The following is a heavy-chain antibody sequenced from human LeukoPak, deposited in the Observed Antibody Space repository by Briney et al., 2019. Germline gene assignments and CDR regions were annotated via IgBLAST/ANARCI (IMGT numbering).Heavy chain of an antibody. D-gene: IGHD1-26*01. V-gene: IGHV3-33*01. CDR3: ARQWELNYYYYGMDV. CDR1: GFTFSSYG. Sequence: GGSLRLSCAASGFTFSSYGMHWVRQAPGKGLEWVAVIWYDGSNKYYADSVKGRFTISRDNAKNSLYLQMNSLRAEDTAVYYCARQWELNYYYYGMDVWGQGTTVTVSS. CDR2: IWYDGSNK. J-gene: IGHJ6*02.